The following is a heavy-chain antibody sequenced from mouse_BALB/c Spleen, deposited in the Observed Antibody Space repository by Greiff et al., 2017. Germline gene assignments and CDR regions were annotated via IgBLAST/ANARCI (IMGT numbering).Heavy chain of an antibody. J-gene: IGHJ3*01. Sequence: EVQLVESGGGLVKPGGSLKLSCAASGFTFSDYYMYWVRQTPEKRLEWVATISDGGSYTYYPDSVKGRFTISRDNAKNNLYLQMSSLKSEDTAIYYCARDRGTATPFAYWGQGTLVTVSA. CDR1: GFTFSDYY. CDR3: ARDRGTATPFAY. D-gene: IGHD1-2*01. CDR2: ISDGGSYT. V-gene: IGHV5-4*02.